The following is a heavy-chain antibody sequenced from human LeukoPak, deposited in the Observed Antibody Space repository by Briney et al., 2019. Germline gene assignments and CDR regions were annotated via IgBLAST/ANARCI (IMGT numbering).Heavy chain of an antibody. CDR1: GFTFDDYG. J-gene: IGHJ6*03. CDR3: AREHPPRGSSWYDGAYYYYYYMDV. Sequence: GGSLRLSCAASGFTFDDYGMNWVRQAPGKGLEWVSFISSSSSYIYYADSVKGRFTISRDNAKNSLYLQMNSLRAEDTAVYYCAREHPPRGSSWYDGAYYYYYYMDVWGKGTTVTVSS. CDR2: ISSSSSYI. D-gene: IGHD6-13*01. V-gene: IGHV3-21*01.